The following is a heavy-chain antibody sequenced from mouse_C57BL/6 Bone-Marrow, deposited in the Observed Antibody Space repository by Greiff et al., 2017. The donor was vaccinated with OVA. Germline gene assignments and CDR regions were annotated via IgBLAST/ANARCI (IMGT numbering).Heavy chain of an antibody. Sequence: VKLQQSGAELARPGASVKLSCKASGYTFTSYGISWVKQRTGQGLEWIGEIYPRSGNTYYNEKFKGKATLTADKSSSTAYMELRSLTSEDSAVYFCARRDYGSSYGFAYWGQGTLVTVSA. CDR3: ARRDYGSSYGFAY. CDR2: IYPRSGNT. J-gene: IGHJ3*01. D-gene: IGHD1-1*01. CDR1: GYTFTSYG. V-gene: IGHV1-81*01.